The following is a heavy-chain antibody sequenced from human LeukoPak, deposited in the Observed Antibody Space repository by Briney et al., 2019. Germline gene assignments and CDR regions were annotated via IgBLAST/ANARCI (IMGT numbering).Heavy chain of an antibody. Sequence: SETLSLTCTVSGGSISSSSYYWGWIRQPPGKGLEWIGSIYYSGSTYYNPSLKSRVTISVDTSKNQFSLKLSSVTAADTAVYYCARGPLKGYYGSGMSWFDPWGQGTLVTVSS. CDR3: ARGPLKGYYGSGMSWFDP. J-gene: IGHJ5*02. D-gene: IGHD3-10*01. CDR2: IYYSGST. CDR1: GGSISSSSYY. V-gene: IGHV4-39*07.